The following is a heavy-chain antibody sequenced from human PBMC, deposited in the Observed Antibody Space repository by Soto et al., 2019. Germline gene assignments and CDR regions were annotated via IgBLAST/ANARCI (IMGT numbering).Heavy chain of an antibody. Sequence: QVQLVQAGAEVKKPGASVKVSCKASGYSFTSYGISWVRQAPGQGPEWMGWISAYNGNRKYAQKFQGRVTMTTDTSTSTAYMELRSLRSDDTAVYYCARDLGGFPDYWGQGTLVTVSS. D-gene: IGHD5-12*01. CDR3: ARDLGGFPDY. CDR2: ISAYNGNR. V-gene: IGHV1-18*01. J-gene: IGHJ4*02. CDR1: GYSFTSYG.